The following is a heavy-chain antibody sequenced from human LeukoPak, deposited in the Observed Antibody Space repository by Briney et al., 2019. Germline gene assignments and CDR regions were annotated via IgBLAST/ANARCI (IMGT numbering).Heavy chain of an antibody. J-gene: IGHJ3*02. D-gene: IGHD1-1*01. CDR1: GFTFSSYA. CDR2: ISYDGSNK. Sequence: GGSLRLSCAASGFTFSSYAMHWVRQAPGKGLEWVAVISYDGSNKYYADSVKGRFTISRDNAKNSLYLQMNSLRAEDTAVYYCARDLGDWNDDAFDIWGQGTMVTVSS. V-gene: IGHV3-30-3*01. CDR3: ARDLGDWNDDAFDI.